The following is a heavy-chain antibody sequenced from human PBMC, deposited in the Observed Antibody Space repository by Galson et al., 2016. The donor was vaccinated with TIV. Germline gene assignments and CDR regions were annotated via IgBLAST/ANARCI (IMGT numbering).Heavy chain of an antibody. J-gene: IGHJ3*02. Sequence: SETLSLTCTVSGGSISSDSYYWGWVRQPPGKGLEWIGNIYYSGTTYYNPSLKSRVTISVDTSKNQFSLRLTSVTAADTAVYYCAKSLPTLLVVTGEAFDIWGQGTMVPVSS. CDR1: GGSISSDSYY. CDR3: AKSLPTLLVVTGEAFDI. D-gene: IGHD4-23*01. CDR2: IYYSGTT. V-gene: IGHV4-39*01.